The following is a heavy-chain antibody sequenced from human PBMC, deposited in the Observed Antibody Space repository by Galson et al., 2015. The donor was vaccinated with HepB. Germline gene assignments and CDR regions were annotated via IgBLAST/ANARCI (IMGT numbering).Heavy chain of an antibody. Sequence: SLRLSCAASGFTFSSYWMSWVRQAPGKGLEWVANIKQDGSEKYYVDSVKGRFTISRDNAKNSLYLQMNSLRAEDTAVYYCAREVGSSSSWYEYWRLEPWFDPWGQGTLVTVSS. CDR3: AREVGSSSSWYEYWRLEPWFDP. CDR1: GFTFSSYW. D-gene: IGHD6-13*01. V-gene: IGHV3-7*03. J-gene: IGHJ5*02. CDR2: IKQDGSEK.